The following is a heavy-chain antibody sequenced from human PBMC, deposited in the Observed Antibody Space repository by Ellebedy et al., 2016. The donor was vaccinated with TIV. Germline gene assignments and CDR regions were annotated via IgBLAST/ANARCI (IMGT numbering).Heavy chain of an antibody. Sequence: PGGSLRLSCKGSGYSFPTYWISWVRQMPGQGLEWMGKLDPTDSYTNYSPSFQGNVTISVDRSIGTAYLQWGSLKASDTAMYYRARHRLRYFDWFESWGQGTLVTVSS. CDR2: LDPTDSYT. D-gene: IGHD3-9*01. V-gene: IGHV5-10-1*01. CDR1: GYSFPTYW. CDR3: ARHRLRYFDWFES. J-gene: IGHJ5*01.